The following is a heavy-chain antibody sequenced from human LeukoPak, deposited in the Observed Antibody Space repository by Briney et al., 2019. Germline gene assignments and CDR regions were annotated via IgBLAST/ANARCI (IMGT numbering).Heavy chain of an antibody. D-gene: IGHD1-26*01. CDR3: ARSGSKPSGGAFDL. V-gene: IGHV4-59*08. J-gene: IGHJ3*01. CDR2: LYYSGSN. Sequence: QPSETLSLTCTVSGGSISSYYWSWIRQPPGKGLQWIAYLYYSGSNNFNPSLKSRLTISVDTSKNQFSLKLSSVTAADTAVYYCARSGSKPSGGAFDLWGQGTMVTVSS. CDR1: GGSISSYY.